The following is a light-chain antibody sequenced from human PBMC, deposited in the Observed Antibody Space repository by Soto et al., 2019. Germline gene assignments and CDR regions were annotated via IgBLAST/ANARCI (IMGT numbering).Light chain of an antibody. Sequence: QSVLTQPPSASGTTGQRVTISCSGGSSNIGRNTVNWYRQLPGTAPTLLIYDNIQRSSGVPDRVSGSASSTSASLAISGLQSEDEADYYCAAWDDSLNGLVFGGGTKLTVL. CDR1: SSNIGRNT. V-gene: IGLV1-44*01. J-gene: IGLJ2*01. CDR2: DNI. CDR3: AAWDDSLNGLV.